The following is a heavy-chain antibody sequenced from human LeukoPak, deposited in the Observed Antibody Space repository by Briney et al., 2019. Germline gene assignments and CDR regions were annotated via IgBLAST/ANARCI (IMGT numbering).Heavy chain of an antibody. V-gene: IGHV1-18*01. J-gene: IGHJ6*02. D-gene: IGHD4-17*01. CDR2: ISAYNGNT. Sequence: ASVKVSCKASGYTFTSYGISWVRQAPGQGLEWMGWISAYNGNTNYAQKFQGRVTMTRDTSTSTVYMELSSLRSEDTAVYYCARLLRYGMDVWGQGTTVTVSS. CDR3: ARLLRYGMDV. CDR1: GYTFTSYG.